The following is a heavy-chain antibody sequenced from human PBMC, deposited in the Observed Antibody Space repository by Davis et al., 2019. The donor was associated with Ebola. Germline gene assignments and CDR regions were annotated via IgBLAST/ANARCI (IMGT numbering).Heavy chain of an antibody. D-gene: IGHD5-24*01. J-gene: IGHJ4*02. V-gene: IGHV3-74*01. CDR3: ARDGDNYSDLDY. CDR1: AFSFSRYW. Sequence: HTAGSLRLSCAASAFSFSRYWMHWVRQAPGTGLVWVSRIKSDGSTKSYADSVKGRFTISRDNTKNTLFLQMNSLRAEDTAVYYCARDGDNYSDLDYWGQGTLVTVSS. CDR2: IKSDGSTK.